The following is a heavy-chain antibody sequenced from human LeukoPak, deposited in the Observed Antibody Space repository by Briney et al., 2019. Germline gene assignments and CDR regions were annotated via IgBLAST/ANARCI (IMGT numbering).Heavy chain of an antibody. CDR3: AKEWFGDLFSLSSPGLSNAKEDY. Sequence: PGGSLRLSCAASGFTFSSYAMSWVRQAPGKGLEWVSAISGSGGSTYYADSVKGRFTISRDNSKNTLYLQMNSLRAEDTAVYYCAKEWFGDLFSLSSPGLSNAKEDYWGQGTLVTVSS. J-gene: IGHJ4*02. D-gene: IGHD3-10*01. CDR2: ISGSGGST. CDR1: GFTFSSYA. V-gene: IGHV3-23*01.